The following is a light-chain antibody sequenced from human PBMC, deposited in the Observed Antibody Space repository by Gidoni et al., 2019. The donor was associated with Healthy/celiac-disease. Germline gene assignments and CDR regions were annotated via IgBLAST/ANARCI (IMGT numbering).Light chain of an antibody. Sequence: EIVLTPSPGTLSLPPGERATLSCRASQSVSSSYLAWYQQKPGQAPRLLIYGASSRATGIPDRFSGSGSGTDFTLTISRLEPEDFAVYYCQQYGSSPPWTFGQGTKVEIK. CDR3: QQYGSSPPWT. J-gene: IGKJ1*01. V-gene: IGKV3-20*01. CDR2: GAS. CDR1: QSVSSSY.